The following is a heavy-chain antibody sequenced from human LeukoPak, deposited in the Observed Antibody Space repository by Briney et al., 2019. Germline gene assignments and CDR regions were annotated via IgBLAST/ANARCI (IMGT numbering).Heavy chain of an antibody. Sequence: ASVRASCKASEYTFSGHFIHWMRQAPGQGLEWVGWINPNSGGTNYAQKFQGRVTLTRDTSAGTAYMDLSSLRSDDTAVYYCAQSIAVPRIPTFDVWGQGTVVAVSS. CDR1: EYTFSGHF. J-gene: IGHJ3*01. CDR2: INPNSGGT. D-gene: IGHD6-19*01. CDR3: AQSIAVPRIPTFDV. V-gene: IGHV1-2*02.